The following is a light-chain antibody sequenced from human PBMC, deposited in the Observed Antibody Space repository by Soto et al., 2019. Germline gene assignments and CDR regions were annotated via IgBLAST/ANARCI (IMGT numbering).Light chain of an antibody. J-gene: IGLJ2*01. V-gene: IGLV2-14*01. CDR2: EVS. Sequence: QSALTQPASVSGSPGQSITISCTGTSSDVGGYNYVSWYQQHPGKAPKLMIYEVSNRPSGVSHRFSGSRSDSTASLTISGLQAEDEADYYCSSYTSSSTLIFGGGTKVAVL. CDR3: SSYTSSSTLI. CDR1: SSDVGGYNY.